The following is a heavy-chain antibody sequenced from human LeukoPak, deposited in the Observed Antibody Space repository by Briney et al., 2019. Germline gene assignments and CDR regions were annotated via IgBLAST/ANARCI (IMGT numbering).Heavy chain of an antibody. D-gene: IGHD6-13*01. CDR3: ARVVAAAGMSFDY. CDR1: GGSISSGGYY. V-gene: IGHV4-31*03. Sequence: SQTLSLTCNVSGGSISSGGYYWSWIRQHPGKGLEWIGYIYYSGSTYYNPSLKSRVTISVDTSKNQFSLKLSSVTAADTAVYYCARVVAAAGMSFDYWGQEPWSPSPQ. J-gene: IGHJ4*01. CDR2: IYYSGST.